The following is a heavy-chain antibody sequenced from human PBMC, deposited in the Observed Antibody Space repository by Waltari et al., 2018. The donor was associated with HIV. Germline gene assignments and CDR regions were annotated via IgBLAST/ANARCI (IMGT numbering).Heavy chain of an antibody. CDR2: INPNSGGK. D-gene: IGHD1-7*01. V-gene: IGHV1-2*02. Sequence: QVQLVQSGAEVKKPGASVKVSCKASGYTFTGYYMHWVRQAPGQGLEWMGWINPNSGGKNYAQKFQGGGTMTRETSISTAYMVRSRLRSDDTAVYYCAGDRARTTGYYYYGMDVWGQGTTVTVSS. CDR1: GYTFTGYY. J-gene: IGHJ6*02. CDR3: AGDRARTTGYYYYGMDV.